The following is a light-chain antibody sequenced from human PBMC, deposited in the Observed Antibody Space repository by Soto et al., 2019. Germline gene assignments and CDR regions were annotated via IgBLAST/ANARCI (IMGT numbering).Light chain of an antibody. CDR1: QTISSN. CDR2: GAS. Sequence: DIQMTQSPSSLSASVGDRVSITCRASQTISSNVNWFQQKPGEVPKILIYGASTLQSGVPSRFSGSGSGTDFTLTISNLQPEDFETYYCQQSYDHPLTFGQGTRLEI. CDR3: QQSYDHPLT. J-gene: IGKJ5*01. V-gene: IGKV1-39*01.